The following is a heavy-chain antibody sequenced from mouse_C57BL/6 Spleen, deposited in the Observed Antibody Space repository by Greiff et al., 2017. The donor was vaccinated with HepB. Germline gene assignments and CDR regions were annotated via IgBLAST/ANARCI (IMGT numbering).Heavy chain of an antibody. CDR1: GYTFTDYN. CDR2: INPNNGGT. V-gene: IGHV1-18*01. Sequence: VQLQQSGPELVKPGASVKIPCKASGYTFTDYNMDWVKQSHGKSLEWIGDINPNNGGTIYNQKFKGKATLTVDKSSSTAYMERRSLTSEDTAVYYCARNDYDGYYYAMDYWGQGTSVTVSS. CDR3: ARNDYDGYYYAMDY. J-gene: IGHJ4*01. D-gene: IGHD2-4*01.